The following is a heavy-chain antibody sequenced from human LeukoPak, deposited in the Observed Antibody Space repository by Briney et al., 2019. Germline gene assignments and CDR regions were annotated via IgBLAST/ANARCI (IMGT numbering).Heavy chain of an antibody. Sequence: ASVKVSCKVSGYTLTELSMHWVRQAPGKGLEWMGGFDPEDGETIYAQKFQGRVTMTEDTSTDTAYMELSSLRSEDTAVYYCATRLGDSSGYYGLFDYWGQGTLVTVSS. D-gene: IGHD3-22*01. CDR3: ATRLGDSSGYYGLFDY. CDR1: GYTLTELS. V-gene: IGHV1-24*01. CDR2: FDPEDGET. J-gene: IGHJ4*02.